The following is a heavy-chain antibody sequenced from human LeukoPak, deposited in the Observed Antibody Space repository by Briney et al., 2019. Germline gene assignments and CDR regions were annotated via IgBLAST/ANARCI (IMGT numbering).Heavy chain of an antibody. J-gene: IGHJ4*02. CDR2: IIPIFGTA. V-gene: IGHV1-69*05. Sequence: ASVKVSCKASGGTFSSHAISRVRQAPGQGLEWMGGIIPIFGTANYAQKFQGRVTITTDESTSTAYMELSSLRSEDTAVYYCARGPELERFDYWGQGTLVTVSS. CDR1: GGTFSSHA. D-gene: IGHD1-1*01. CDR3: ARGPELERFDY.